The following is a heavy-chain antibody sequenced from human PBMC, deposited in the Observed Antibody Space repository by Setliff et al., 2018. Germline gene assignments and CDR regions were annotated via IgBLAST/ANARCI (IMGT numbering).Heavy chain of an antibody. J-gene: IGHJ6*03. Sequence: LSLTCSVSGGSISSGGFYWSWIRQSAGRGLEWIGHFHTGGATDYNLSLKSRVTISLDSSKNQFSLKLSSVTAADTAVYYCARDHGGAAPYYYYYMDVWGKGTTVTVSS. V-gene: IGHV4-61*09. CDR2: FHTGGAT. D-gene: IGHD3-16*01. CDR1: GGSISSGGFY. CDR3: ARDHGGAAPYYYYYMDV.